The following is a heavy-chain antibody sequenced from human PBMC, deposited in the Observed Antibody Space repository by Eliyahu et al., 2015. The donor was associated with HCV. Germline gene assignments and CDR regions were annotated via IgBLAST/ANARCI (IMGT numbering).Heavy chain of an antibody. CDR1: GYTFTDYN. Sequence: QVQLVQSGTEVKKPGASVKVSCKASGYTFTDYNIHWVRQAPETGLEWKGRVGANSGATNCAQNFQGRVTTTRDTSVSTAYMELSGLRSDDTAVYYCARGHNYGFEYWGQGTLVTVSS. V-gene: IGHV1-2*06. CDR2: VGANSGAT. D-gene: IGHD5-18*01. J-gene: IGHJ4*02. CDR3: ARGHNYGFEY.